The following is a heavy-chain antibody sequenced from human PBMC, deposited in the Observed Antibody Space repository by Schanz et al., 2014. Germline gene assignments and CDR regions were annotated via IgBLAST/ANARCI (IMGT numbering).Heavy chain of an antibody. D-gene: IGHD2-21*01. V-gene: IGHV1-18*01. J-gene: IGHJ4*02. CDR3: ARDRLECGAECYSVEVFEI. Sequence: VQLEQSGAEVKKPGSSVKVSCKASGYTFTAYGINWVRQAPGQGLEWIGWISAQTGDTRYAQKMQGRVTMTRDVSSTTAFLELRSLRYDDTAVYYCARDRLECGAECYSVEVFEIWGQGTLVIVSS. CDR2: ISAQTGDT. CDR1: GYTFTAYG.